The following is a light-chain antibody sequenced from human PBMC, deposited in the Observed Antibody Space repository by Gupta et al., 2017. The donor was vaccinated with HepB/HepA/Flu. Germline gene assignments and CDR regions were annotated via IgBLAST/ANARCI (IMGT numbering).Light chain of an antibody. CDR2: GAS. J-gene: IGKJ2*02. CDR3: RQCGDSPCI. V-gene: IGKV3-20*01. CDR1: QSVSSSQ. Sequence: EIVLTQSPGTLSLSPGERATLSRSASQSVSSSQLSWYQQKPGQAPRLFIYGASSRATDVPDRFSGSGSGTVFTLTISGREPEDFAVYYCRQCGDSPCIFGQGTKLEIK.